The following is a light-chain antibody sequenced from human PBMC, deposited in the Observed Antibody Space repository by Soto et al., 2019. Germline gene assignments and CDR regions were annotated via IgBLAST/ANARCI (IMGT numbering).Light chain of an antibody. CDR3: QQRNVWPPIT. V-gene: IGKV3-11*01. CDR2: DST. J-gene: IGKJ5*01. CDR1: QSIHTS. Sequence: VLTQSPATRSLSPGERATLSCRASQSIHTSLAWYQQKPGQPPRLVVYDSTLRANGVPDRFGGSRSGTEFTPTINNLEPEDFAVYYCQQRNVWPPITFGQGTRLEIK.